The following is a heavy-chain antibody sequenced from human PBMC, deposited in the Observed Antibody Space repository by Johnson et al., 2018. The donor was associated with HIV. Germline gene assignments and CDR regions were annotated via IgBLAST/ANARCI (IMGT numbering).Heavy chain of an antibody. Sequence: QVQLVESGGGVVQPGRSLRLSCAASGFTFSSYGMHWVRQAPGKGLEWVSVIYSGGSTYYADSVKGRFTISRDNSKNTLYLQMNSLRAEDTAVYYCARASSIAARGADAFDIWGQGTMVTVSS. J-gene: IGHJ3*02. CDR1: GFTFSSYG. D-gene: IGHD6-6*01. CDR3: ARASSIAARGADAFDI. V-gene: IGHV3-NL1*01. CDR2: IYSGGST.